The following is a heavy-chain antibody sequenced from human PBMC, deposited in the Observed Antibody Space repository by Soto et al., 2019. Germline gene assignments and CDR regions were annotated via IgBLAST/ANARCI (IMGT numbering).Heavy chain of an antibody. Sequence: EVQLLESGGGLVQPGGSLRLSCAASGFTFSSYGMNWVRQAPGKGLEWVSTMSGAGGSTYYADSVKGRFAISRDNSKNTLYLQMNSLGAEDTAVYYCAKRDRQSSSSYFFDYWGQGTLVTVSS. D-gene: IGHD6-13*01. CDR3: AKRDRQSSSSYFFDY. J-gene: IGHJ4*02. V-gene: IGHV3-23*01. CDR2: MSGAGGST. CDR1: GFTFSSYG.